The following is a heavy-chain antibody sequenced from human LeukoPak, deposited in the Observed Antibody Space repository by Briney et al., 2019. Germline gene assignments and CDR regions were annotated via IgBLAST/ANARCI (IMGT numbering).Heavy chain of an antibody. CDR1: EYTFTDYY. Sequence: ASVKVSCKTSEYTFTDYYMHWVRQAPGQGPEWMGWINPNSGGTNYAQKFQGRVTMTRDTSISTAYMELSRLRSDDTAVYYCARDPSGWYPENPFNWFDPWGQGTLVTVSS. V-gene: IGHV1-2*02. CDR2: INPNSGGT. CDR3: ARDPSGWYPENPFNWFDP. J-gene: IGHJ5*02. D-gene: IGHD6-19*01.